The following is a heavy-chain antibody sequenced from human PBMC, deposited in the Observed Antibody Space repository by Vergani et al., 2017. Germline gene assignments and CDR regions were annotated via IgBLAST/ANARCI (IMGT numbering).Heavy chain of an antibody. V-gene: IGHV3-74*01. CDR1: GFSFSGYW. Sequence: EVQLVESGGGLIHPGGSLRLSCEGSGFSFSGYWMHWVRQSPEKGLVWVSRIKSDGSITNYADSVKGRFTISRDNAKNSLYLQMNSLRAEDTAVYYCAREREQLAYNWFDPWGQGTLVTVSS. CDR2: IKSDGSIT. CDR3: AREREQLAYNWFDP. J-gene: IGHJ5*02. D-gene: IGHD6-6*01.